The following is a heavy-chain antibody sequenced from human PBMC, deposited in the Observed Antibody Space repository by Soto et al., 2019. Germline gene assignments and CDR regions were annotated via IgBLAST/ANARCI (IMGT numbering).Heavy chain of an antibody. CDR3: ATTPGGGGY. D-gene: IGHD3-10*01. CDR2: IYSGGYT. CDR1: GFTVSNNY. Sequence: EVQLVESGGGLIQPGGSLRLSCAVSGFTVSNNYMSWVRQAPGKGLEGVSVIYSGGYTAYGDSVKGRFTISRDNSKNTQYLQINGRGAAARVVFYGATTPGGGGYWGQGTLVTVSS. J-gene: IGHJ4*02. V-gene: IGHV3-53*01.